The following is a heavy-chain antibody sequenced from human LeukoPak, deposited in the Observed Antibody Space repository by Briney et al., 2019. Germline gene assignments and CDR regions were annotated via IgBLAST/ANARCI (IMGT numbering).Heavy chain of an antibody. CDR2: IYHSGST. J-gene: IGHJ4*02. D-gene: IGHD1-26*01. V-gene: IGHV4-30-2*01. CDR1: GGSISSGGYS. Sequence: PSETLSLTCAVSGGSISSGGYSWSWIRQPPGKGLEWIGYIYHSGSTNYNPSLKSRVTISVDTSKNQFSLKLSSVTAADTAVYYCARGYPGPWGQGTLVTVSS. CDR3: ARGYPGP.